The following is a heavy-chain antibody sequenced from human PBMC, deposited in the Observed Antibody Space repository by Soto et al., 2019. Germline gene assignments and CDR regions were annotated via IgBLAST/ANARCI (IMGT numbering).Heavy chain of an antibody. CDR2: LPEIGTNT. CDR3: AKKSGVGATWYFDY. Sequence: GSLRLSCAASGFTFSNYGMSWVRQAPGKGLEWVSALPEIGTNTYYADSVKGRFTISRDNSKNTLFLQINNLRAGDTAVYYCAKKSGVGATWYFDYWGQGTLVTVSS. J-gene: IGHJ4*02. V-gene: IGHV3-23*01. D-gene: IGHD1-26*01. CDR1: GFTFSNYG.